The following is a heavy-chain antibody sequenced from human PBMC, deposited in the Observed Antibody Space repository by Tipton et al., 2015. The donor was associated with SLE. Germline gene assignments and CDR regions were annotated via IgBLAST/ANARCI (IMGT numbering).Heavy chain of an antibody. Sequence: QLVQSGAEVKKPGASVKVSCKASGYTFTGYYMHWVRQAPGQGLEWMGWINPNSGGTNYAQKFQGRVTMTRDTSISTAYMELSRLRSDDTAVYYCARSRGDRKYYYYYGMDVWGQGTTVTVSS. D-gene: IGHD3-10*01. CDR1: GYTFTGYY. CDR2: INPNSGGT. CDR3: ARSRGDRKYYYYYGMDV. V-gene: IGHV1-2*02. J-gene: IGHJ6*02.